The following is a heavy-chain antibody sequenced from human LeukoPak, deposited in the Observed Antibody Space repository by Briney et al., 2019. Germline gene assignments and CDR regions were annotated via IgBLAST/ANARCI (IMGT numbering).Heavy chain of an antibody. Sequence: PSETLSLTCTVSGGSISSYYWSWIRQPPGKGLEWIGYIYYSGSTNYNPSLKSRVTISVDTSKNQFSLKLGSVTAADTAVYYCAGPNWFDPWGQGTLVTVSS. J-gene: IGHJ5*02. V-gene: IGHV4-59*01. CDR2: IYYSGST. CDR1: GGSISSYY. CDR3: AGPNWFDP.